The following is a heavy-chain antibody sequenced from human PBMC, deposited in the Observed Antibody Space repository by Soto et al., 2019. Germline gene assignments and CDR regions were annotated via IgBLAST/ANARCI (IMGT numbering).Heavy chain of an antibody. Sequence: PSETLSLTCTVSGGSISSCYWSWIRQPPGKGLEWIGYIYYSGSTNYNPSLKSRVTISVDTSKNQFSLKLSSVTAADTAVYYCARLSRWFGESEIDYWGQGTPVTVSS. CDR3: ARLSRWFGESEIDY. CDR1: GGSISSCY. V-gene: IGHV4-59*01. J-gene: IGHJ4*02. D-gene: IGHD3-10*01. CDR2: IYYSGST.